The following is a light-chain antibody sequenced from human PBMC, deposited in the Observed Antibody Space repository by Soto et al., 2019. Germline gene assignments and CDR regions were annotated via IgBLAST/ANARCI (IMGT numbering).Light chain of an antibody. J-gene: IGKJ5*01. CDR2: KAS. CDR3: QQYNIWPRGIT. V-gene: IGKV1-5*03. Sequence: DFQMTQSPSTLSSSLGDSVTITCRDSQNINNWLAWYHQKPGKAPKLLIYKASILEGGVPSRFSGSGSGTEFTLNISSLQSEDFAVYYCQQYNIWPRGITCGQGTRLEIK. CDR1: QNINNW.